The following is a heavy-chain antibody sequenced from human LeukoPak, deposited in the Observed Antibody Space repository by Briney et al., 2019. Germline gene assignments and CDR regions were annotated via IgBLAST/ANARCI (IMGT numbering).Heavy chain of an antibody. CDR1: GYTFTDYY. V-gene: IGHV1-69-2*01. J-gene: IGHJ4*02. Sequence: ASVNVSCKVSGYTFTDYYMHWVQQAPGKGLEWMGLVDPEDGETIYAEKFQGRVTITADTSTDTAYMELSSLRSEDTAVYYCAIEYYYDSSGYYQYWGQGTLVTVSS. CDR3: AIEYYYDSSGYYQY. D-gene: IGHD3-22*01. CDR2: VDPEDGET.